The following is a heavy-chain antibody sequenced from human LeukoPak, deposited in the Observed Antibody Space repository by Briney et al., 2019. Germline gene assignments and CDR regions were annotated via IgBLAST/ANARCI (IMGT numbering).Heavy chain of an antibody. V-gene: IGHV1-2*02. J-gene: IGHJ4*02. CDR3: ARRRQWLGD. D-gene: IGHD6-19*01. Sequence: ASVKVSCKASGGTFSSYAISWVRQAPGQGLEWMGWINPNSGGTNYAQKFQGRVTMTRDTSISTAYMELSRLRSDDTAVYYCARRRQWLGDWGQGTLVTVSS. CDR2: INPNSGGT. CDR1: GGTFSSYA.